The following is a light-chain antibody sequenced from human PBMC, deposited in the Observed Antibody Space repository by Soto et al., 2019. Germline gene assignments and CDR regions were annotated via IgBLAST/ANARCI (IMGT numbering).Light chain of an antibody. Sequence: ETVLTQSPGTLSLSPGERATLSCRASQSVSTSYLAWYQHKPGQAPRLLIYGASRRATGVPDRFSGSGSGRDYTLTISRLEPEDFAVYYCQHYGSSRTFGQGTKVEIK. V-gene: IGKV3-20*01. CDR3: QHYGSSRT. J-gene: IGKJ1*01. CDR2: GAS. CDR1: QSVSTSY.